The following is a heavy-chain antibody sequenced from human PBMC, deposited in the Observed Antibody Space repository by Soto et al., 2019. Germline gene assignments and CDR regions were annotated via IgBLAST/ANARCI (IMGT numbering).Heavy chain of an antibody. Sequence: EASVKVSCKASGYTFTSYGISWVRQAPGQGLEWMGWISAYNGNTNYAQKLQGRVTMTTDTSTSTAYMELRSLRSDDTAVYYCAKYCSSNSCSGDNWLDPWGQGTMVTVYS. D-gene: IGHD2-2*01. CDR1: GYTFTSYG. V-gene: IGHV1-18*04. CDR2: ISAYNGNT. CDR3: AKYCSSNSCSGDNWLDP. J-gene: IGHJ5*02.